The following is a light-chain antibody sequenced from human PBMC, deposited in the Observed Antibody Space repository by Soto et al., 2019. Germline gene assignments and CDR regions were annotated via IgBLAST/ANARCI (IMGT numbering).Light chain of an antibody. J-gene: IGLJ3*02. CDR2: DVS. CDR3: RSYTTVSPHVL. V-gene: IGLV2-14*03. CDR1: TSDIGDYDY. Sequence: QSALTQPASVSGSPGQSVTISCTGTTSDIGDYDYVSWYQQYPDKAPKLVIFDVSARPSGLCTRFSGSKSGNTAFLTISGLQAEDEADYFCRSYTTVSPHVLFGGGTKLTVL.